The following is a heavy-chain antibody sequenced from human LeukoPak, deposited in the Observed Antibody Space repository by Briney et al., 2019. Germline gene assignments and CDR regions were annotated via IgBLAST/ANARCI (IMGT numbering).Heavy chain of an antibody. Sequence: WRSLRLSCAASGFTFSSYAMHWVRQAPGKGLEWVAVISYDGSNKYYADSVKGRFTISRDNSKNTLYLQMISLRAKDTAVYYCPTGEVWGVAYFDYWGQGTLVSVSS. J-gene: IGHJ4*02. CDR1: GFTFSSYA. CDR2: ISYDGSNK. CDR3: PTGEVWGVAYFDY. D-gene: IGHD2-15*01. V-gene: IGHV3-30-3*01.